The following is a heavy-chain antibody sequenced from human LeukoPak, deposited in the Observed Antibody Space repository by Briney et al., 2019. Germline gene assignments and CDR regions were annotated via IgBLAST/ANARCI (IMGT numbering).Heavy chain of an antibody. J-gene: IGHJ5*02. CDR2: MNPNSGNT. V-gene: IGHV1-8*01. D-gene: IGHD3-16*01. CDR1: GYTFTSYD. Sequence: ASVTVSCRASGYTFTSYDINWVRQAPGQGREWMGWMNPNSGNTVYAQKFQGRVTMTRNTSISTAYMELSSLRSEDTAVYYCARGRKFRGRRFDPWGEGTLVTVSS. CDR3: ARGRKFRGRRFDP.